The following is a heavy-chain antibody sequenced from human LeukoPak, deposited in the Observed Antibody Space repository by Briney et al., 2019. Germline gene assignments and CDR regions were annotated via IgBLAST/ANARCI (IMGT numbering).Heavy chain of an antibody. V-gene: IGHV1-8*01. Sequence: ASVKVSCKASGYTFTSYDINWVRQATGQGLEWMGWMNPNSGSTGFAQKFQGRVTLTRNTSISTAYMELSSLRSEDTAVYYCARGRYYYDSSGYYSRCYAFDIWGQGTMVTVSS. D-gene: IGHD3-22*01. CDR1: GYTFTSYD. CDR2: MNPNSGST. J-gene: IGHJ3*02. CDR3: ARGRYYYDSSGYYSRCYAFDI.